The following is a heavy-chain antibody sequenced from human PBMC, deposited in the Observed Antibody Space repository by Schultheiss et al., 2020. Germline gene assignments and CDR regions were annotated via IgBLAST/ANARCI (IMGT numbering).Heavy chain of an antibody. J-gene: IGHJ4*02. V-gene: IGHV3-48*01. CDR1: GFTFSSYS. CDR2: ISSSSSTI. CDR3: AKLYYYDSSGLYYFDY. D-gene: IGHD3-22*01. Sequence: GESLKISCAASGFTFSSYSMNWVRQAPGKGLEWVSYISSSSSTIYYADSVKGRFTISRDNSKNTLYLQMNSLRAEDTAVYYCAKLYYYDSSGLYYFDYWGQGTLVTVSS.